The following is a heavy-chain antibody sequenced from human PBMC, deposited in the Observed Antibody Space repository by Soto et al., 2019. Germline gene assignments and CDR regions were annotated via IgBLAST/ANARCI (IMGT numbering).Heavy chain of an antibody. V-gene: IGHV4-31*03. CDR2: IHYSGST. J-gene: IGHJ5*02. Sequence: SETLSLTCTVSGGSISCEGYYWSWIRQYSGRGLEWIGYIHYSGSTYYNPSLKSRVIISVDTSKTQFFLNLSSVTAADTAVYYCARAWTATAGWANWFDRWGQGTLVTVSS. CDR1: GGSISCEGYY. D-gene: IGHD6-13*01. CDR3: ARAWTATAGWANWFDR.